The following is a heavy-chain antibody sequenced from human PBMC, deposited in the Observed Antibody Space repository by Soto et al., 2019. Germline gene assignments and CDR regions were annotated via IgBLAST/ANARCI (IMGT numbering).Heavy chain of an antibody. V-gene: IGHV1-24*01. J-gene: IGHJ4*02. Sequence: ASVKVSCKVSGYTLTELSMHWVRQAPGKGLEWMGGFDPEDGETIYAQKFQGRVTMTEDTSTDTAYMELGSLRSEDTAVYYCATGLHTAAAGTRITLDYWGQGTLVTVSS. D-gene: IGHD6-13*01. CDR2: FDPEDGET. CDR1: GYTLTELS. CDR3: ATGLHTAAAGTRITLDY.